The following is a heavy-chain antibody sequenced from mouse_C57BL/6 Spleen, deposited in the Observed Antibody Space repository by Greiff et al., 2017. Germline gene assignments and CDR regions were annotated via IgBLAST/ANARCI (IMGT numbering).Heavy chain of an antibody. V-gene: IGHV5-9*01. CDR2: ISGGGGNT. Sequence: EVMLVESGGGLVKPGGSLKLSCAASGFTFSSYTMSWVRQTPEKRLGWVATISGGGGNTYYPDSVKGRFTISRDNAKNTLYLQMSSLRSEDTALXYCARQDTTVVGYWYFDVWGTGTTVTVSS. CDR1: GFTFSSYT. D-gene: IGHD1-1*01. CDR3: ARQDTTVVGYWYFDV. J-gene: IGHJ1*03.